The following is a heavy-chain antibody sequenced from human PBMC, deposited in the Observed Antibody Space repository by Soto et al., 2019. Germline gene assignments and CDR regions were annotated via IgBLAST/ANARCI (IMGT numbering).Heavy chain of an antibody. J-gene: IGHJ3*02. Sequence: GGSLRLSCAASGFTFSRYAMSWVRQAPGRGLDWVSGITGSGSIAYYAASVKGRFTISRDHSKNTVYLQMNSLRAEDTALYYCARVGGGSGWHDNAFDIWGQGTMVTVSS. CDR1: GFTFSRYA. CDR3: ARVGGGSGWHDNAFDI. D-gene: IGHD6-19*01. CDR2: ITGSGSIA. V-gene: IGHV3-23*01.